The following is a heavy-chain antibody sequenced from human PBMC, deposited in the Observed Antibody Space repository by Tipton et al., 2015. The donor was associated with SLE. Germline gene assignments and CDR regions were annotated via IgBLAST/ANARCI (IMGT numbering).Heavy chain of an antibody. Sequence: TLSLTCAVSGGSISSGRYSWNWIRQPPGKGLEWIGYIYHSGSTYYNPSLKSRVTISVDTSKNQFSLKLSSVTAADTAVYYCARNLRQLVPNSQNYWGQGTLVTVSS. CDR2: IYHSGST. V-gene: IGHV4-30-2*01. D-gene: IGHD6-6*01. CDR3: ARNLRQLVPNSQNY. J-gene: IGHJ4*02. CDR1: GGSISSGRYS.